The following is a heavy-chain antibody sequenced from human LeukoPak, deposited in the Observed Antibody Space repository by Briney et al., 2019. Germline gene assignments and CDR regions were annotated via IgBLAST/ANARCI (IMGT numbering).Heavy chain of an antibody. V-gene: IGHV1-69*04. D-gene: IGHD6-13*01. CDR1: GGTFSSYA. Sequence: GASVTVSCKASGGTFSSYAISWVRQAPGQGLEWMGRIIPILGIANYAQKFQGRVTITADKSTGTAYMELSSLRSEDTAVYYCASPRASSSLDYWGQGTLVTVPS. J-gene: IGHJ4*02. CDR3: ASPRASSSLDY. CDR2: IIPILGIA.